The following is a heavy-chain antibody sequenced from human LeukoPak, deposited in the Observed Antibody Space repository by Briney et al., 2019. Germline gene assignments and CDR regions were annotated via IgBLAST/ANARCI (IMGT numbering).Heavy chain of an antibody. CDR3: AKGHWSDY. CDR2: ISGSGGST. V-gene: IGHV3-23*01. J-gene: IGHJ4*02. Sequence: QPGGSLRLSCAASGFSFSTHWMHWVRQAPGKGLEWVSAISGSGGSTYYADSVKGRFTISRDNSKNTLYLQMNSLRAEDTAVYYCAKGHWSDYWGQGTLVTVSS. D-gene: IGHD2-8*02. CDR1: GFSFSTHW.